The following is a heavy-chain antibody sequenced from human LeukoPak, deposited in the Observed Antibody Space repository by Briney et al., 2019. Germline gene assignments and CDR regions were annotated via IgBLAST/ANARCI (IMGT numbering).Heavy chain of an antibody. J-gene: IGHJ4*02. V-gene: IGHV3-21*01. CDR2: ISSSSSYI. Sequence: GGSLRLSCAASGFTFSSYSMNWVRQAPGKGLEWVSSISSSSSYIYYADSVKGRFTISRDNAKNSLYLQMNSLRAEDTAVYYCARDISYYDSSGYYFDYWGQGTLVTVSS. D-gene: IGHD3-22*01. CDR3: ARDISYYDSSGYYFDY. CDR1: GFTFSSYS.